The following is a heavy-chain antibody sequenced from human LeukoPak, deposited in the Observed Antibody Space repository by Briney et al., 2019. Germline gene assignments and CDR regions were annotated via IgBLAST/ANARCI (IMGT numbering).Heavy chain of an antibody. CDR2: IKTDGSRT. J-gene: IGHJ6*02. D-gene: IGHD6-19*01. CDR1: GPTFSTYW. CDR3: ARDPGRQYSSIADV. Sequence: GGSLTLSCAASGPTFSTYWMNWVRPPPGKGREWVAKIKTDGSRTYYLTDVTGRFTISRDNAKNSLYLQMDGLRVEDTAVYYWARDPGRQYSSIADVWGQGTTVTVSS. V-gene: IGHV3-7*03.